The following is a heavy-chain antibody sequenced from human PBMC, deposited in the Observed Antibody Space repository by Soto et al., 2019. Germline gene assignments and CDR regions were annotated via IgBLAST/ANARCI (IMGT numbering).Heavy chain of an antibody. J-gene: IGHJ6*02. V-gene: IGHV4-59*01. Sequence: SETLSLTCTVSGGSISSYYWIWIRQPPGKGLEWIGYIYYSGSTNYNPSLKSRVTISVDTSKNQFSLKLSSVTAADTAVYYCAGGWYYYDSSGYYEPNGVYYYYGMDVWGQGTTVTVSS. CDR3: AGGWYYYDSSGYYEPNGVYYYYGMDV. CDR1: GGSISSYY. CDR2: IYYSGST. D-gene: IGHD3-22*01.